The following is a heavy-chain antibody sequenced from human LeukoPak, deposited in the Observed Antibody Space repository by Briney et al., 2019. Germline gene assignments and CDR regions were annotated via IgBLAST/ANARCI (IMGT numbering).Heavy chain of an antibody. Sequence: GGSLRLSCAASGFTFSDYYMSWIRQAPGKGLEWVSYVSSSGSTIYYADSVKGRFTISRDNAKNSLYLQMNSLRAEDTAVYYCARAPADYYGSGSYFVSWGQGTLVTVSS. CDR1: GFTFSDYY. D-gene: IGHD3-10*01. J-gene: IGHJ4*02. CDR2: VSSSGSTI. CDR3: ARAPADYYGSGSYFVS. V-gene: IGHV3-11*01.